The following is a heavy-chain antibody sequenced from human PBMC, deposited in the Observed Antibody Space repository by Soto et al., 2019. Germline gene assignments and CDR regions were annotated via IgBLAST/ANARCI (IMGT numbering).Heavy chain of an antibody. D-gene: IGHD3-22*01. CDR3: ASLAMIGARDY. V-gene: IGHV4-4*02. CDR2: IYHSGST. CDR1: GGSISSSNW. Sequence: QVQLQESGPGLVKPSGTLSLTCAVSGGSISSSNWWSWVRQPPGKGLEWIGEIYHSGSTNYNPSLKRRVTRSVGKSKNQFSLKLSSVTAADTAVYYCASLAMIGARDYWGQGTLVTVSS. J-gene: IGHJ4*02.